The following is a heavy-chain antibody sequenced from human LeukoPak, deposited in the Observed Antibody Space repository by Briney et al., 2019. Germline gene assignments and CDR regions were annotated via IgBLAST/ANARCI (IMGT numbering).Heavy chain of an antibody. J-gene: IGHJ1*01. CDR2: ITPNADRT. CDR3: AIMHGYYDGSGYWVQ. Sequence: TGGSVRRSVSASGFTVCSYGMSWVRQAPGNGLKWVSFITPNADRTAYADSVEVRFTISRDNPRNTLYMQMNSLRDEDTEVYYCAIMHGYYDGSGYWVQWGQGTLVTVSS. D-gene: IGHD3-22*01. CDR1: GFTVCSYG. V-gene: IGHV3-23*01.